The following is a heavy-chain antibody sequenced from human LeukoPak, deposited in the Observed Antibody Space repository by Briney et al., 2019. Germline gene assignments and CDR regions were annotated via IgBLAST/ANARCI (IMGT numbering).Heavy chain of an antibody. Sequence: GGSLRLSCAASGFTFSSYAMSWVRQPPGKGLEWVSAISGSGGSTYYADSVKGRFTISRDNSKNTLYLQMNSLRAEDTAVYYCAKPSGSYYGDYYYYYMDVWGKGTTVTVSS. CDR1: GFTFSSYA. CDR2: ISGSGGST. D-gene: IGHD1-26*01. V-gene: IGHV3-23*01. J-gene: IGHJ6*03. CDR3: AKPSGSYYGDYYYYYMDV.